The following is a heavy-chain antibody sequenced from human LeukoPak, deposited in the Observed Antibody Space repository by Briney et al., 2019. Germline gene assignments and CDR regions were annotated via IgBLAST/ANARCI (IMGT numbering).Heavy chain of an antibody. CDR3: ARMGVGHTGLDF. D-gene: IGHD1-26*01. V-gene: IGHV3-74*01. CDR1: EFTLTTYT. Sequence: PGGSLRLSCAASEFTLTTYTMTWFRQAPGKGLVWVSRIKDDGVGANYADPAKGRFTISRDNAKNTLYLQMTSLRAEDTAVYYCARMGVGHTGLDFWGQGVLVTVSS. CDR2: IKDDGVGA. J-gene: IGHJ4*02.